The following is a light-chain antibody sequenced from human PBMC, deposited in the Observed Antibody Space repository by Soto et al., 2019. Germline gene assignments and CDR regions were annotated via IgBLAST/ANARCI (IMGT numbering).Light chain of an antibody. CDR1: SSDIGRYNY. J-gene: IGLJ1*01. Sequence: QSALTQPASVSGSPGQSITISCTGTSSDIGRYNYVSWYQQYPGKAPKVIISEVTNRPSGVSDRFSGSKSGNTASLTISGLQAEDEADYSCSSYTGGSTLYVFGTGTKVTVL. V-gene: IGLV2-14*01. CDR2: EVT. CDR3: SSYTGGSTLYV.